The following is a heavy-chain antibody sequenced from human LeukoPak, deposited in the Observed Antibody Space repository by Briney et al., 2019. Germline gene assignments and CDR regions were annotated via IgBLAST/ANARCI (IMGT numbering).Heavy chain of an antibody. J-gene: IGHJ5*02. CDR1: GYTFTSYG. CDR2: ISAYNGNT. D-gene: IGHD3-3*01. Sequence: ASVKVSCKASGYTFTSYGISWVRQAPGQGLEWMGCISAYNGNTNYAQKLQGRVTMTTDTSTSTGYMELRTLRSHDTAVYYCARVDYDFWSGYWGMSNWFDPWGQGTLVTVSS. CDR3: ARVDYDFWSGYWGMSNWFDP. V-gene: IGHV1-18*01.